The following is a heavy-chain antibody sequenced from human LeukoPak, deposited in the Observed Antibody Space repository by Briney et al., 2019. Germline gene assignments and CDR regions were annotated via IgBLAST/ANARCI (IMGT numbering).Heavy chain of an antibody. CDR2: ISYDGSNK. CDR3: ARVWYDILTGYYSLDY. V-gene: IGHV3-30*03. CDR1: GFTFSSYG. J-gene: IGHJ4*02. D-gene: IGHD3-9*01. Sequence: GRSLRLSCAASGFTFSSYGMHWVRQAPGKGLEWVAVISYDGSNKYCADSVKGRFTISRDNSKNTLYLQMNSLRAEDTAVYYCARVWYDILTGYYSLDYWGQGTLVTVSS.